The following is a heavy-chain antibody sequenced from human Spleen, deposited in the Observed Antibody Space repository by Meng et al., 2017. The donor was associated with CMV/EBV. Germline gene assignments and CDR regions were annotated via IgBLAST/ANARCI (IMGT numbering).Heavy chain of an antibody. J-gene: IGHJ4*02. CDR3: ARVLPLNRRFDY. V-gene: IGHV4-39*07. CDR1: GGSISSSSYY. CDR2: IYYSGST. Sequence: HLQLQEPGPGLVKPSETLSITCTVSGGSISSSSYYWGWIRQPPGKGLEWIGSIYYSGSTYYNPSLKSRVTISVDTSKNQFSLKLSSVTAADTAVYYCARVLPLNRRFDYWGQGTLVTVSS.